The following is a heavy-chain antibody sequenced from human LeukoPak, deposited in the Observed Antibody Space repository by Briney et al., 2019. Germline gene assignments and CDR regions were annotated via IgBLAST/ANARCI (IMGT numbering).Heavy chain of an antibody. Sequence: GGSLRLSCAASGFTFSSYNMNWVRQAPGKGLEWVSSISSSSSYIYYADSVKGRFTISRDNAKNSLYLQMNSLRDEDTAVYYCAKELDTAMVSGYWGQGTLVTVSS. CDR2: ISSSSSYI. CDR3: AKELDTAMVSGY. V-gene: IGHV3-21*01. D-gene: IGHD5-18*01. J-gene: IGHJ4*02. CDR1: GFTFSSYN.